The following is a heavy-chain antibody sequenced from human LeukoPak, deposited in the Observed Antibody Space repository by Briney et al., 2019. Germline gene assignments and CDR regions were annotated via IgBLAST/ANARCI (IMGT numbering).Heavy chain of an antibody. D-gene: IGHD1-26*01. J-gene: IGHJ4*02. CDR1: VYTFTGYD. CDR2: MNPNTGDT. V-gene: IGHV1-8*01. Sequence: ASERVSCKASVYTFTGYDINWVRQATGQGLEWMGWMNPNTGDTGYAQKFQGRVTMTRNSSIDTAYMELSGLRSEDTAVYYCTRGSLSGSSRDYWGQGTLLTVSS. CDR3: TRGSLSGSSRDY.